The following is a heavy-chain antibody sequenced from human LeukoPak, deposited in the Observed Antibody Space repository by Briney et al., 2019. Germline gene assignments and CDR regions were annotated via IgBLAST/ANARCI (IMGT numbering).Heavy chain of an antibody. V-gene: IGHV3-7*04. J-gene: IGHJ6*02. Sequence: QSGGSLRLSCAASGFTFSSYSMTWVRQAPGKGLEWVANIKPDGSEKYYVDSLKGRFTISRDNAENSLYLQMNSLRAEDTAVYYCARAALAGPGDVWGQGTTVTVSS. D-gene: IGHD6-19*01. CDR3: ARAALAGPGDV. CDR1: GFTFSSYS. CDR2: IKPDGSEK.